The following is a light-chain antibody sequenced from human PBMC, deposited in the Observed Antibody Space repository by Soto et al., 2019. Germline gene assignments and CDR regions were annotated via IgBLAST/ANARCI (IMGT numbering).Light chain of an antibody. J-gene: IGKJ1*01. V-gene: IGKV3-20*01. Sequence: EIVLTQSPGTLSLSRGERATLSCRASQSVSSSYLAWYQQKPGQAPRLLIYGASSRATGIPDRFSGSGSGTEFTLTISSLQPDDFATYYCQHYNSYSEAFGQGTKVDIK. CDR3: QHYNSYSEA. CDR2: GAS. CDR1: QSVSSSY.